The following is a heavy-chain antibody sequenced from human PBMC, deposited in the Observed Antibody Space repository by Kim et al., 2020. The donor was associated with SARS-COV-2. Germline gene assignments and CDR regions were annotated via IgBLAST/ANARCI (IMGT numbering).Heavy chain of an antibody. Sequence: SQTLSLTCAISGDSVSSNSAAWNWIRQSPSRGLEWLGRTYYRSKWYNDYAVSVKSRITINPDTSKNQFSLQLNSVTPEDTAVYYCARDSQQLVPNYYYYGMDVWGQGTTVTVSS. J-gene: IGHJ6*02. CDR3: ARDSQQLVPNYYYYGMDV. CDR1: GDSVSSNSAA. V-gene: IGHV6-1*01. D-gene: IGHD6-13*01. CDR2: TYYRSKWYN.